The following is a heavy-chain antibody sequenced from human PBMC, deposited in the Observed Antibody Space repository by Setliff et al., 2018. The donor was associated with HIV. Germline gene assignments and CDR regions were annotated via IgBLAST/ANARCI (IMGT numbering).Heavy chain of an antibody. CDR2: INPSGGST. CDR1: AYTFTFYY. CDR3: ARSRTDDGSGRYYNNDWFDS. J-gene: IGHJ5*01. D-gene: IGHD3-10*01. Sequence: ASVKVSCKASAYTFTFYYMHWVRQAPGQGLEWMGIINPSGGSTSYAQKFQGRVTMTRDTSTSTVYMELSSLRSEDTAVYYCARSRTDDGSGRYYNNDWFDSWGQGTLVTVSS. V-gene: IGHV1-46*01.